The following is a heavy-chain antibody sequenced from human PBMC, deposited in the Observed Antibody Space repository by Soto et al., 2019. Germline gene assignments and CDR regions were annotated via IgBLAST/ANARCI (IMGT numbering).Heavy chain of an antibody. CDR3: AHSRHPVEYSSSSPFDY. CDR1: GFSLRTSGVG. V-gene: IGHV2-5*02. Sequence: SGPTLVNPTQTLTLTCTFSGFSLRTSGVGVGWIRQPPGKALEWLALIYWDDDKRYSPSLKSRLTITKDTSKNQVVLTMTNMDPVDTATYYCAHSRHPVEYSSSSPFDYWGQGTLVTVSS. J-gene: IGHJ4*02. D-gene: IGHD6-6*01. CDR2: IYWDDDK.